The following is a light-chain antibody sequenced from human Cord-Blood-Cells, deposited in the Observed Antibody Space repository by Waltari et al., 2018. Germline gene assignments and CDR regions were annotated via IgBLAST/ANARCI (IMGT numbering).Light chain of an antibody. CDR1: QGISSA. CDR3: QQFNSYPS. CDR2: DAS. J-gene: IGKJ3*01. Sequence: AIQLTQSPSSLSASVGDRVTITCRASQGISSALAWYQQKPGKAPKLLIYDASSLDSGVPSRFSGSGSGTDFTLTISSLQPEDFATYYCQQFNSYPSFGPGTKVDIK. V-gene: IGKV1-13*02.